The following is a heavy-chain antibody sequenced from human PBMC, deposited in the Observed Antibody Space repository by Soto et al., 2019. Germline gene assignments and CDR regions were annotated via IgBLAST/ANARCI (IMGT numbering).Heavy chain of an antibody. V-gene: IGHV3-64*04. D-gene: IGHD1-26*01. Sequence: GGSLRLSCAASGFTLSGYAMDWVRQAPGKGLEYVSVISNDGSNTYYANSVQGRFTISRDNSKNTLYLQMNSLRAEDTAVYYCARDGKGPFDYWGQGTLVTVSS. J-gene: IGHJ4*02. CDR1: GFTLSGYA. CDR2: ISNDGSNT. CDR3: ARDGKGPFDY.